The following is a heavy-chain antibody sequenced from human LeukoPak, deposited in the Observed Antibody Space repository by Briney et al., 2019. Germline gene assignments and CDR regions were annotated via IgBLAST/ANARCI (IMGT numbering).Heavy chain of an antibody. CDR3: ARDGGATPTDY. Sequence: PGVSLRLSWAASGFTFRSYWMHGVRQAPGKGRVWVSRINADGNSTSYADSVKGRFTISRDNAKNTLYLQMNRLRAEDPAVYYCARDGGATPTDYWGQGTLVTVSS. CDR1: GFTFRSYW. J-gene: IGHJ4*02. D-gene: IGHD1-26*01. CDR2: INADGNST. V-gene: IGHV3-74*01.